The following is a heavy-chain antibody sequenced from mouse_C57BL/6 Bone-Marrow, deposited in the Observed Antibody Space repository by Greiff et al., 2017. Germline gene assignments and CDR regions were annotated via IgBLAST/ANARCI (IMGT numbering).Heavy chain of an antibody. CDR3: GASPPSTVVGYFDY. D-gene: IGHD1-1*01. V-gene: IGHV1-78*01. CDR1: GYTFTDHT. CDR2: IYPRDGST. Sequence: QVQLQQSDAELVKPGASVKISCKVSGYTFTDHTIHWMKQRPEKGLEWIGYIYPRDGSTKYTEKFKGKATLTADKSSSTAYMQLNSLTSEDSAVYFCGASPPSTVVGYFDYWGQGTTLTVSS. J-gene: IGHJ2*01.